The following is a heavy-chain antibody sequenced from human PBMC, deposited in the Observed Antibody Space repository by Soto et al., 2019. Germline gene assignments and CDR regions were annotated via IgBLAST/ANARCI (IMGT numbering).Heavy chain of an antibody. CDR3: ARVNCDFWSGYYARGAFDI. V-gene: IGHV4-59*01. J-gene: IGHJ3*02. D-gene: IGHD3-3*01. CDR2: IYYSGST. CDR1: GGSISSYY. Sequence: PSETLSLTCTVSGGSISSYYWSWIRQPPGKGLEWIGYIYYSGSTNYNPSLKSRVTISVDTSKNQFSLKLSSVTAADTAVYYCARVNCDFWSGYYARGAFDIWGQGTMVTVSS.